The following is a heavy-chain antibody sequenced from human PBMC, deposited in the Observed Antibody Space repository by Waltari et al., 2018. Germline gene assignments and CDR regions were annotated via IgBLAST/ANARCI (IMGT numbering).Heavy chain of an antibody. J-gene: IGHJ4*02. Sequence: EVQLVESGGGLVQPGGYMRSSCAASGFTFSSSWISWVGQDPGKGLDWVANIKQDGIEKYSGDSVKGRFTISRDNAKNSLYLQMNSLRAEDTAVYYCARVCAWFGVWGQGTLVTVSS. CDR2: IKQDGIEK. D-gene: IGHD3-10*01. V-gene: IGHV3-7*01. CDR1: GFTFSSSW. CDR3: ARVCAWFGV.